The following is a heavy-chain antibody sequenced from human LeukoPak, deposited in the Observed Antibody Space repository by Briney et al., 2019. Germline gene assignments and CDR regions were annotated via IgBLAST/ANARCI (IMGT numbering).Heavy chain of an antibody. J-gene: IGHJ4*02. CDR2: IYFSGST. CDR3: ASYSGNYRAFEY. CDR1: GDSISSYY. D-gene: IGHD1-26*01. V-gene: IGHV4-59*01. Sequence: PSETRSLACTVSGDSISSYYWSWIRQPPGKGLEWIGYIYFSGSTNYNPSLKSRVTISLDTSKNQFSLKLSSVTAADTAVYYCASYSGNYRAFEYWGQGTLVTVSS.